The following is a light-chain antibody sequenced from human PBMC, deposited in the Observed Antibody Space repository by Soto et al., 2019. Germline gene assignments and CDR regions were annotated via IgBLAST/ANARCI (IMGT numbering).Light chain of an antibody. J-gene: IGLJ1*01. CDR1: SSDVGANNY. Sequence: QLVLTQPPSASGSPGQSVTISCTGTSSDVGANNYVSWYQHHPGKAPKLVLYEVTERPSGVPDRFSGSKSGSTASLTVSGLQAEDEADYYCTSYVASDSLVFGTGTKLTVL. V-gene: IGLV2-8*01. CDR2: EVT. CDR3: TSYVASDSLV.